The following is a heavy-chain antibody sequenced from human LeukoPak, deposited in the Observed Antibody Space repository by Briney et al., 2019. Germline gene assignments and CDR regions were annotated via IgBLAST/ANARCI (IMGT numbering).Heavy chain of an antibody. CDR3: ARDRVVGATTYFQH. V-gene: IGHV3-30*01. Sequence: PGRSLRLSCAASGFTFSSYAMHWVRQAPGKGLEWVAVISYDGSNKYYADSVKGRFTISRVNSKNTLYLQMNSLRAEDTAVYYCARDRVVGATTYFQHWGQGTLVTVSS. D-gene: IGHD1-26*01. CDR2: ISYDGSNK. CDR1: GFTFSSYA. J-gene: IGHJ1*01.